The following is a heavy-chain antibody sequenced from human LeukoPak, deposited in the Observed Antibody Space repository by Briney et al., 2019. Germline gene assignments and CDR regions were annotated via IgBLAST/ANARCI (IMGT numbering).Heavy chain of an antibody. V-gene: IGHV3-48*03. CDR3: ARDKGSDGIDF. CDR1: GFTFSSYE. Sequence: GGSLSLSCAASGFTFSSYEMNWVRQAPGKGLEWVSYIRRSGTAIYYADSVKGRFTISRDDAKNSLYLQTNSLRAEDTAVYYCARDKGSDGIDFWGQGTLVTVSS. CDR2: IRRSGTAI. D-gene: IGHD1-26*01. J-gene: IGHJ4*02.